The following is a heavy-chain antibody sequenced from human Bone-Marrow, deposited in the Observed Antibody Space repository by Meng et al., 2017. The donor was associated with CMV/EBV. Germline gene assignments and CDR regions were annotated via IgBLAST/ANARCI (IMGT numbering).Heavy chain of an antibody. CDR3: AKEGGSSWPYYYYGMDV. J-gene: IGHJ6*02. CDR2: INSDGSST. V-gene: IGHV3-74*01. Sequence: GESLKISCAASGFTFSSYWMHWVRQAPGKGLVWVSRINSDGSSTSYADSVKGRFTISRDNAKNTLYLQMNSLRAEDTAVYYCAKEGGSSWPYYYYGMDVWGQGTTVTVSS. CDR1: GFTFSSYW. D-gene: IGHD6-13*01.